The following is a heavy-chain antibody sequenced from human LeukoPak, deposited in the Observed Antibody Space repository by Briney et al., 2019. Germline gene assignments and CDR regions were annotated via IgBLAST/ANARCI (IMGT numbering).Heavy chain of an antibody. Sequence: GGSLRLSCAASGFTFSSYSMNWVRQAPGKGLEWVSSISSSSSYIYYADSVKGRFTISRDNAKNSLYLQMNSLRAEDTAVYYCARGESSQRITMIALAYFDYWGQGTLVTVSS. J-gene: IGHJ4*02. D-gene: IGHD3-22*01. CDR2: ISSSSSYI. CDR3: ARGESSQRITMIALAYFDY. CDR1: GFTFSSYS. V-gene: IGHV3-21*01.